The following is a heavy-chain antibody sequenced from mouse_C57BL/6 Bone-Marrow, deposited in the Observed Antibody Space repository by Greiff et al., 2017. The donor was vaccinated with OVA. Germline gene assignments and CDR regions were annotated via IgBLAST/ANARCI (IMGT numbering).Heavy chain of an antibody. CDR1: GFTFSDYY. V-gene: IGHV5-12*01. CDR3: ARRYDNAMDY. CDR2: ISNGGGST. Sequence: EVQLVESGGGLVQPGGSLKLSCAASGFTFSDYYMYWVRQTPEKRLEWVAYISNGGGSTYYPDTVKGRFTISRDNAKNTLYLQMSRLKSEDTAMYYCARRYDNAMDYWGQGTSVTGSS. D-gene: IGHD2-14*01. J-gene: IGHJ4*01.